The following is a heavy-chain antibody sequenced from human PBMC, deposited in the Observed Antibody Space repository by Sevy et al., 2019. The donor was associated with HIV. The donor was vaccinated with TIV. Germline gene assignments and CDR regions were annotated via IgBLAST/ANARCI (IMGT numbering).Heavy chain of an antibody. Sequence: ASVKVSCKASGGTFSRHAISWVRQAPGQGLEWMGGIIPIFGRGNYAQKFLGRVTITADESTSTVNMELSSLRQDDTAVYYCTKGRDDMVAVPAVRLYYQNGMDVWGQGTTVTVSS. CDR2: IIPIFGRG. CDR3: TKGRDDMVAVPAVRLYYQNGMDV. D-gene: IGHD2-2*01. CDR1: GGTFSRHA. J-gene: IGHJ6*02. V-gene: IGHV1-69*13.